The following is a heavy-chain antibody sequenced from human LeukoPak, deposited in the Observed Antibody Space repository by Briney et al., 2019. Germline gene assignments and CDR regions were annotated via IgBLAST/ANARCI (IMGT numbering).Heavy chain of an antibody. CDR3: ATWLRSEGYYFDY. D-gene: IGHD5-12*01. CDR2: INAYNGDT. Sequence: GASVKVSCKASNYTFTSYGISWVRQAPGQGLEWMAWINAYNGDTNYAQKFQGRVTLTTDTSTSTAYMELSSLRSEDTAVYYCATWLRSEGYYFDYWGQGTLVTVSS. V-gene: IGHV1-18*01. CDR1: NYTFTSYG. J-gene: IGHJ4*02.